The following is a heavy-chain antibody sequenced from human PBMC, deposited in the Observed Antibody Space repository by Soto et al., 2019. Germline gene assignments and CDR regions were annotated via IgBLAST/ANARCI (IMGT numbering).Heavy chain of an antibody. D-gene: IGHD6-13*01. CDR3: ARGGYSSTPSIQRVYYYYGMDV. V-gene: IGHV4-34*01. CDR1: GGSFSGYY. J-gene: IGHJ6*02. Sequence: PSETLSLTCSVYGGSFSGYYWTWIRQPPGKGLEWIGEINHSGSTSYNPSLKSRVTILVDTSKNQFSLKVSSVTAADTAVYYCARGGYSSTPSIQRVYYYYGMDVWGQGTTVTVSS. CDR2: INHSGST.